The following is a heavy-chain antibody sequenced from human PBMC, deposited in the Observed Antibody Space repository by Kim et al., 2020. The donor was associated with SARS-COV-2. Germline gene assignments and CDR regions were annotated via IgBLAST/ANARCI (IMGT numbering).Heavy chain of an antibody. CDR1: GYTFTSYG. CDR3: ARDFGLVKGRLWFNWGRFDY. D-gene: IGHD5-18*01. Sequence: ASVKVSCKASGYTFTSYGISWVRQAPGQGLEWMGWISAYNGNTNYAQKLQGRVTMTTDTSTSTAYMELRSLRSDDTAVYYCARDFGLVKGRLWFNWGRFDYWGQGTLVTVSS. V-gene: IGHV1-18*01. J-gene: IGHJ4*02. CDR2: ISAYNGNT.